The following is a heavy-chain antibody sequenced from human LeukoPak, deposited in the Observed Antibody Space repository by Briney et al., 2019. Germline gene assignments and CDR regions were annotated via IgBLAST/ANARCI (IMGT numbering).Heavy chain of an antibody. V-gene: IGHV4-4*07. CDR1: GGSISSYY. CDR2: TYTSGSI. Sequence: SETLSLTCTVSGGSISSYYWSWIRQPAGNGLEWIGRTYTSGSINYNPSLKSRVTMSVDTSKNQFSLKLSSVTAADTAVYYCARDPGIAAAGPSGAFDIWGQGTMVTVSS. CDR3: ARDPGIAAAGPSGAFDI. J-gene: IGHJ3*02. D-gene: IGHD6-13*01.